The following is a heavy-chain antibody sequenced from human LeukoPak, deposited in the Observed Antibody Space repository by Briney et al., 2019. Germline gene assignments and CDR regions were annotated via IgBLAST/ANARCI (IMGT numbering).Heavy chain of an antibody. CDR1: GFTFSSYY. Sequence: PGGSLRLSCAASGFTFSSYYMHWLRQATGKGLEWVSAIGTAGDTYYPGSVKGRFTISRENAKNSLYLQMNSLRAGDTAVYYCARAHASSEEPNWYFDLWGRGTLVTVSS. CDR2: IGTAGDT. CDR3: ARAHASSEEPNWYFDL. V-gene: IGHV3-13*01. J-gene: IGHJ2*01. D-gene: IGHD1-26*01.